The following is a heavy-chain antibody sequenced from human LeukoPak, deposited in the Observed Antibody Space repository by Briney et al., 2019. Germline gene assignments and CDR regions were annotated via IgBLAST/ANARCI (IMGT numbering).Heavy chain of an antibody. CDR3: ARHLPGYSNTWPGP. CDR2: IYDRGST. V-gene: IGHV4-59*01. Sequence: SETLSLTCTVSGGSISSYYWSWIRQPPGKGLEWIGNIYDRGSTNYNPSLKSRLTISVDTSKNQCSLKLSSVTAADTAVYYCARHLPGYSNTWPGPWGQGNLVTVSS. J-gene: IGHJ5*02. CDR1: GGSISSYY. D-gene: IGHD4-11*01.